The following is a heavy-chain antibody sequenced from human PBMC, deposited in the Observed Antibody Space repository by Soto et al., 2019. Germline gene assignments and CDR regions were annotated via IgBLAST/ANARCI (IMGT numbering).Heavy chain of an antibody. V-gene: IGHV1-18*01. CDR1: GYLFVNYG. CDR2: ISPYTGNT. D-gene: IGHD3-16*01. J-gene: IGHJ6*02. Sequence: QVQLVQSGDEVKKPGASVKVSCKASGYLFVNYGIAWVRQAPGQGLEWMGWISPYTGNTHSSTKVQGRLTMTTDTSTSTAYMDLGSLTSDDTAVYYCVMVDNYVTPTPQDVCGQGTTVTVSS. CDR3: VMVDNYVTPTPQDV.